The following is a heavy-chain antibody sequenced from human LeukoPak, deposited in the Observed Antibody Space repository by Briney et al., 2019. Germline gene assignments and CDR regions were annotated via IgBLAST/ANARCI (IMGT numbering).Heavy chain of an antibody. CDR3: AGGGAYDSSGFDDY. CDR1: GGTFSSYA. V-gene: IGHV1-69*05. D-gene: IGHD3-22*01. CDR2: IIPIFGTA. J-gene: IGHJ4*02. Sequence: SVKVSCKASGGTFSSYAISWVRQAPGQGLEWMGGIIPIFGTANYAQKFQGRVTITTDESTSTAYMELSSLRSEDTAVYYCAGGGAYDSSGFDDYWGQGTLVTVSS.